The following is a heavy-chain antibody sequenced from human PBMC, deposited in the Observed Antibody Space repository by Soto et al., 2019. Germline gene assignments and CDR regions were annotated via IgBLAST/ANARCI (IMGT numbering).Heavy chain of an antibody. D-gene: IGHD3-10*01. J-gene: IGHJ4*02. CDR3: ARDYPPEFGV. Sequence: EVQLVESGGGLVQPGGSLRLSCAASGFTFSSYWMSWVRQAPGKGLEWVANIKQDGSEQYYVDSVKGRFTISRDNAKNSLYLQINTLSAEDTAVYYCARDYPPEFGVRGQGTLVTVSS. CDR2: IKQDGSEQ. CDR1: GFTFSSYW. V-gene: IGHV3-7*05.